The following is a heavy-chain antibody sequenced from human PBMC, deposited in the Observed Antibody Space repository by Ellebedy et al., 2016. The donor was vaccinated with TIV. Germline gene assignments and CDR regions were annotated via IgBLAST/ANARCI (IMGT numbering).Heavy chain of an antibody. D-gene: IGHD3-9*01. CDR3: AHMRYYDILPAGYPHHNDVFDF. V-gene: IGHV2-5*02. CDR2: IYWDDDK. Sequence: SGPTLVKPTQTLTLTCTFSGFSLTTSGVGVGWIRQPPGKAPEWLALIYWDDDKRYRPSLKSRLTITKDTSKNQVVLTMTNMDPVDTATYYRAHMRYYDILPAGYPHHNDVFDFWGQGTMVTVSS. J-gene: IGHJ3*01. CDR1: GFSLTTSGVG.